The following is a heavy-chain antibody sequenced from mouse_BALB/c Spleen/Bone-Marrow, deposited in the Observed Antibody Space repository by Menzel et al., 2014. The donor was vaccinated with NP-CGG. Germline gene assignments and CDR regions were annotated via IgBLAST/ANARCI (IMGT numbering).Heavy chain of an antibody. CDR1: GFSLTNYG. CDR2: IWAGGST. J-gene: IGHJ4*01. CDR3: ARVTSSAVWAMDY. D-gene: IGHD3-2*02. Sequence: QVHVKQSGPGLVAPSQSLSITCTVSGFSLTNYGVHWVRQPPGKGLEWLGVIWAGGSTNYNSALISRLSISKDNSKSXVFLKMNSLQTDDTAMYYCARVTSSAVWAMDYWGQGTSVTVSS. V-gene: IGHV2-9*02.